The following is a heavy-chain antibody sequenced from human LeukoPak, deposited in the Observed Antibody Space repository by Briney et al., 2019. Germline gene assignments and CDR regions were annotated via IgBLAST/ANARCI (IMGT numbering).Heavy chain of an antibody. CDR1: GFTFSSYG. CDR2: ILSDGSKE. Sequence: GGSLRLPCAASGFTFSSYGMHWVRQAPGKGLEWVAVILSDGSKEFYTDSVKGRFTISRDNSKNTLYLQMNSLKTEDTAVYYCTTYYVFSAFDYWGQGTLVTVSS. D-gene: IGHD3-10*02. V-gene: IGHV3-33*01. J-gene: IGHJ4*02. CDR3: TTYYVFSAFDY.